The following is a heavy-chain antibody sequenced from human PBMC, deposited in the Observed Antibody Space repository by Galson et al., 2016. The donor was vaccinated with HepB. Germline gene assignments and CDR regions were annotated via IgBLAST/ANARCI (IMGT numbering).Heavy chain of an antibody. D-gene: IGHD2-2*01. Sequence: SVKVSCKASGYTFTSYYMHWVRQAPGQGLEWMGIINPSGGSTTYAQKFQGRVTMIRDTSTSTVYMELSSLRSEDTAVYYCARAGYCSSTSCPGDYYCGMDVWGQGTTVTVSS. V-gene: IGHV1-46*01. CDR2: INPSGGST. CDR1: GYTFTSYY. J-gene: IGHJ6*02. CDR3: ARAGYCSSTSCPGDYYCGMDV.